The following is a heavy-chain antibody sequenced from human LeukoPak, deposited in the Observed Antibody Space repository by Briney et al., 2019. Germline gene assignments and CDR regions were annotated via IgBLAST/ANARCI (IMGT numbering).Heavy chain of an antibody. CDR1: EFPFSKAW. V-gene: IGHV3-15*01. CDR2: IKSKTDGGTT. CDR3: TSVGFGPYYFDN. J-gene: IGHJ4*02. Sequence: PGGSLRLSCAVTEFPFSKAWMSWVRQAPGKGLEWVGRIKSKTDGGTTDYAAPVKGRFTISRDDSKSTLYLQMNSLKTEDTAVYYCTSVGFGPYYFDNWGQGTLVTVSS. D-gene: IGHD3-10*01.